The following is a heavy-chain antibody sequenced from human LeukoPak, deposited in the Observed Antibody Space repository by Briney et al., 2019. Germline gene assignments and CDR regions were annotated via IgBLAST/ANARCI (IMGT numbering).Heavy chain of an antibody. CDR2: IYHSGST. CDR3: AREGLNMVRGVIPKEAWGWFDP. V-gene: IGHV4-38-2*02. CDR1: GYSISSGYY. D-gene: IGHD3-10*01. Sequence: SETLSLTCTVSGYSISSGYYWGWIRQPPGKGLEWIGSIYHSGSTYYNPSLKSRVTVSVDTSKNQFSLKLSSVTAADTAVYYCAREGLNMVRGVIPKEAWGWFDPWGQGTLVTVSS. J-gene: IGHJ5*02.